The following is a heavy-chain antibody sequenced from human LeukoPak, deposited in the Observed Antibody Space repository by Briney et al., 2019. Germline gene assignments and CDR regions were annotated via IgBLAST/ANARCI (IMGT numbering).Heavy chain of an antibody. CDR3: ARDGGSRNYWYYYMDV. J-gene: IGHJ6*03. D-gene: IGHD3-10*01. V-gene: IGHV1-46*01. Sequence: GASVKVSCKASGYTFTSYYMHWVRQAPGQGLEWMGIINPSGGSTSYAQKFQGRVTMTRDMSTSTVYMELSSLRSEDTAVYYCARDGGSRNYWYYYMDVWGKGTTVTISS. CDR2: INPSGGST. CDR1: GYTFTSYY.